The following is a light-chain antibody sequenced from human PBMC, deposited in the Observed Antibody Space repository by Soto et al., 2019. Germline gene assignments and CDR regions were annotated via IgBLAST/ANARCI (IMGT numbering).Light chain of an antibody. J-gene: IGLJ3*02. CDR3: SSYAASNNFNVV. V-gene: IGLV2-8*01. Sequence: QSVLTQPPSASGSPGQSVTISCTGTSSDVGGYNYVSWYQQYPGRAPKLMIYEVTKRPSGVPDRFSGSKSGNTASLTVSGLQAEDEADYCCSSYAASNNFNVVFGGGTKLTVL. CDR2: EVT. CDR1: SSDVGGYNY.